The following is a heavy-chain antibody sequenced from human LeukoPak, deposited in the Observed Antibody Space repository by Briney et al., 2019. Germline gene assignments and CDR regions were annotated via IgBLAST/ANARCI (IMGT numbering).Heavy chain of an antibody. CDR3: ARAPSSTSLNWFDP. V-gene: IGHV4-31*03. J-gene: IGHJ5*02. Sequence: SETLSLTCTVSGGSISSGGYYWSWIRQHPGKGLEWIGYIYYSGSTYYNPSLKSRVTISVDTSKDQFSLKLSSVTAADTAVYYCARAPSSTSLNWFDPWGQGTLVTVSS. CDR2: IYYSGST. CDR1: GGSISSGGYY. D-gene: IGHD2-2*01.